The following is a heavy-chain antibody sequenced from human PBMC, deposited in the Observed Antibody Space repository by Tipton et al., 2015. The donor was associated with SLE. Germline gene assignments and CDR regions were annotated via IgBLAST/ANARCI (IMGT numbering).Heavy chain of an antibody. Sequence: TLSLTCTVSGGSTSSYYWSWIRQPPGKGLVWIGYIYYSGSTNYNPSPKSRVTISVDTSKNQFSLKLSSVTAADAAVYYCARDPGYCSGGSCSDAFDIWGQGTMVTVSS. CDR2: IYYSGST. V-gene: IGHV4-59*01. CDR1: GGSTSSYY. CDR3: ARDPGYCSGGSCSDAFDI. D-gene: IGHD2-15*01. J-gene: IGHJ3*02.